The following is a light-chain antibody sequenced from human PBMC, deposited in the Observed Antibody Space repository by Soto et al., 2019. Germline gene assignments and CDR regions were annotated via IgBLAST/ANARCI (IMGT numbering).Light chain of an antibody. CDR2: TTS. CDR1: QSVGAR. Sequence: EVVMTQSPATLSVSPGERATLSCRASQSVGARLAWYQQKPGQAPRLLMYTTSIRASGVPARFSGSGSGTEFTLTISSLQSEDFAVYYCQQYNDWPPLTFGGGTTVEIK. V-gene: IGKV3-15*01. CDR3: QQYNDWPPLT. J-gene: IGKJ4*01.